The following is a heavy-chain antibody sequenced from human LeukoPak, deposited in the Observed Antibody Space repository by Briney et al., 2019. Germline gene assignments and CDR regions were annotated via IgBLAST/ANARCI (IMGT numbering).Heavy chain of an antibody. CDR2: MTPNSGNT. Sequence: MTPNSGNTDYAQKFQGRVTMTSDTSISTAYMELSSLRSEDTAVYYCARGIPAAAGGNWFDPWGQGTLVTVSS. D-gene: IGHD6-25*01. J-gene: IGHJ5*02. CDR3: ARGIPAAAGGNWFDP. V-gene: IGHV1-8*01.